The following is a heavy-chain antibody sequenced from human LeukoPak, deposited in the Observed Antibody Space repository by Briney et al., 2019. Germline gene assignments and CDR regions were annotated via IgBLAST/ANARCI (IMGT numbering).Heavy chain of an antibody. D-gene: IGHD2-2*01. CDR3: ARGFCSSTSCYQGPFDV. Sequence: GGSLRLSCAASGYIFSCDWMTWVRQAPGKGLEWVGHIKNKTHGGATDYGAPVKGKFIISRDDTTNTLYLQMNSLKTEDTAVYYCARGFCSSTSCYQGPFDVWGQGALVTVAS. J-gene: IGHJ4*02. CDR2: IKNKTHGGAT. CDR1: GYIFSCDW. V-gene: IGHV3-15*01.